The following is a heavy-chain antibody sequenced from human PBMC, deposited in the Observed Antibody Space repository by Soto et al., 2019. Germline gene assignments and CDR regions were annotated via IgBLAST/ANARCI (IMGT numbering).Heavy chain of an antibody. J-gene: IGHJ5*02. Sequence: SETLSLTCNVSGASTTIYYWSWIRQSAGKGLEWIGRIYTTGNVNYNPSLRSRVTMSRDSSKNQHSLKLTSVTAADTAVYYCVRDRLNWFDPWGQGGLVTFSS. CDR1: GASTTIYY. V-gene: IGHV4-4*07. CDR2: IYTTGNV. CDR3: VRDRLNWFDP.